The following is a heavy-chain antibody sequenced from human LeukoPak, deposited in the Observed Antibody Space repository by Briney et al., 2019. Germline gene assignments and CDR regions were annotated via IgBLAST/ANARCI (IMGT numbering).Heavy chain of an antibody. V-gene: IGHV3-66*01. D-gene: IGHD2-15*01. Sequence: GGSLRLSCAASGFTVSSNYMNWVRQAPGKGLEWVSVIDSGDRTYYADSVRGRFTISRDNSKNTLYLQMNSLRAEDTAVYYCARSVVMVGGTRWFDPWGQGTLVTVSS. CDR1: GFTVSSNY. CDR2: IDSGDRT. CDR3: ARSVVMVGGTRWFDP. J-gene: IGHJ5*02.